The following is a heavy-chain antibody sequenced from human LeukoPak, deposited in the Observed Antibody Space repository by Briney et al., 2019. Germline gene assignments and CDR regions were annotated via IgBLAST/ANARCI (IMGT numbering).Heavy chain of an antibody. J-gene: IGHJ4*02. D-gene: IGHD2-15*01. Sequence: GGSLRLSCAASGFTFSSYGMNWVRQAPGKGLEWVSSISSGSRYIYYADSVKGRFTISRDNAKNSLYLQMNSLRAEDTAVYYCARDLTNIVVVVAARYYFDYWGQGTLVTVSS. CDR2: ISSGSRYI. CDR3: ARDLTNIVVVVAARYYFDY. V-gene: IGHV3-21*01. CDR1: GFTFSSYG.